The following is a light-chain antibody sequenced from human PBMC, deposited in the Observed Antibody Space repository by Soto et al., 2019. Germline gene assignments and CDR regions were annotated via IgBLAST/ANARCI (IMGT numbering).Light chain of an antibody. J-gene: IGKJ1*01. CDR1: QSVSSSY. Sequence: IVLTDAPCTLSLSPVERATLSCMSSQSVSSSYLAWYQQKPGQAPRLLIYGASSRATGIPDRFSGSGSGTDLTLTIGRLEPEDFAVYYCQQYGSSPRTFGQGTKVDIK. V-gene: IGKV3-20*01. CDR2: GAS. CDR3: QQYGSSPRT.